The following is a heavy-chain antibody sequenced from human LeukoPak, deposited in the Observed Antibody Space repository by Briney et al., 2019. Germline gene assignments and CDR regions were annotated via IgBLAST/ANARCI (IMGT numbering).Heavy chain of an antibody. J-gene: IGHJ4*02. D-gene: IGHD3-3*01. Sequence: TGGSLRLSCAASGFTFSSSAMSWVRQAPGKGLEWVSAISGSGDSTYYVDSVKGRFTFSRDNSKNTLFLQMNSLRAEDTAVYYCAKDGWSGAPDYWGQGTLVTVSS. CDR3: AKDGWSGAPDY. V-gene: IGHV3-23*01. CDR1: GFTFSSSA. CDR2: ISGSGDST.